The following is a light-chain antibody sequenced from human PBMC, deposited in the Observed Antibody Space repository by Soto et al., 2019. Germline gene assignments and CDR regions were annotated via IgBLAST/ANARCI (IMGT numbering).Light chain of an antibody. V-gene: IGLV2-23*01. CDR2: EAT. CDR1: SSDFVSYNV. Sequence: QSALAQPASVSGSPGQSITISCTGTSSDFVSYNVVSWYQQYPGKAPKLMIYEATKRPSGVSNRFSGSKSDNTASLTISGLQAEDAAHYYCCSYTGSSTRYVFGPGTKVTVL. J-gene: IGLJ1*01. CDR3: CSYTGSSTRYV.